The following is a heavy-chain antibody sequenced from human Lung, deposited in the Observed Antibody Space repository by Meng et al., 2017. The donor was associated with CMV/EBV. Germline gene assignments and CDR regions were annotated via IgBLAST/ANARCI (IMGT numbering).Heavy chain of an antibody. V-gene: IGHV1-69*02. Sequence: SVXVSXKTSGVTFSSYTISWVRQAPGQGLEWMGRIIPILGIASYSKKFQGRVRITADNSTSTAYMEMSSLRSEDTAVYYCAKWGGGALYDGMDVWGQGTXVTVYS. CDR3: AKWGGGALYDGMDV. CDR2: IIPILGIA. D-gene: IGHD3-16*01. CDR1: GVTFSSYT. J-gene: IGHJ6*02.